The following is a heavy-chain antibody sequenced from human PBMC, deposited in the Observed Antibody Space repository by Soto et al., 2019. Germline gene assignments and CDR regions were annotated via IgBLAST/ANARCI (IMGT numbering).Heavy chain of an antibody. Sequence: EVQLVESGGGLVQPGGSLRLSCAASGLTFSSYWMHWVRQAPGKGLVWVSRINSDGSSTNYADSVKGRFTISRDNAKNSLYLQLSSRRAEDTAVYYCARSYTVTTDYWGQGTLVTVSS. V-gene: IGHV3-74*01. CDR3: ARSYTVTTDY. D-gene: IGHD4-17*01. CDR2: INSDGSST. CDR1: GLTFSSYW. J-gene: IGHJ4*02.